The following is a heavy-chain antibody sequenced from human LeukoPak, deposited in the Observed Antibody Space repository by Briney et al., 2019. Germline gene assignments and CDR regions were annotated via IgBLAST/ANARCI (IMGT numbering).Heavy chain of an antibody. Sequence: KPSETLSLTCAVYGGSFSYYYWSWIRQPPGKGLEWIGYIYNSGSNNYNPSLKSRVTISIDTSKNQFSLKLTSVTAADTAVYYCATRGYWGQGTLVTVSS. CDR1: GGSFSYYY. CDR2: IYNSGSN. J-gene: IGHJ4*02. CDR3: ATRGY. V-gene: IGHV4-59*08. D-gene: IGHD3-10*01.